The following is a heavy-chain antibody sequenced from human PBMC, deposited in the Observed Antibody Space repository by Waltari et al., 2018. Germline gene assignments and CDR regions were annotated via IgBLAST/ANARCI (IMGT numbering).Heavy chain of an antibody. D-gene: IGHD2-8*01. CDR2: ISESGGNT. V-gene: IGHV3-23*01. J-gene: IGHJ4*02. CDR1: GFTFSTYA. Sequence: EVQLLDSGGGLVQPGGSLRLSCAASGFTFSTYAMTWVRQAPGKGLEGVSAISESGGNTYYTDTVKGRFTISRDNSKNTLFLQMNSLRAEDTALYYCAKNLGYGVPAYDYWGQGTLVTVSS. CDR3: AKNLGYGVPAYDY.